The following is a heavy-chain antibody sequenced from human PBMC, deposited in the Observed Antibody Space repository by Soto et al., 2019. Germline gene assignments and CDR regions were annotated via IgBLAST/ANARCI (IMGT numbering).Heavy chain of an antibody. CDR3: AKDHPYDILTGYWGDAFDI. J-gene: IGHJ3*02. V-gene: IGHV3-23*01. CDR1: GFTFSSYA. CDR2: ISGSGGST. D-gene: IGHD3-9*01. Sequence: EVQLLESGGGLVQPGGSLRLSCAASGFTFSSYAMSWVRQAPGKGLEWVSAISGSGGSTYYADSVKGRFTISRDNSKNTLYLPMNSLRAEDTAVYYCAKDHPYDILTGYWGDAFDIWGQGTMVTVSS.